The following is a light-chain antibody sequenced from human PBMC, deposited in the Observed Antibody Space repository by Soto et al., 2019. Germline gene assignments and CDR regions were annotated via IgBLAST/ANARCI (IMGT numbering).Light chain of an antibody. CDR3: QQFGSSPET. J-gene: IGKJ1*01. V-gene: IGKV3-15*01. Sequence: EIVMTQSPATLSVSPGIRATLSCRASQSVSINLAWYQQKSGRAPRLLIYGASTRATGIPARFSGSGSGTEFTLTISSLQSEDFAVYYCQQFGSSPETFGQGTKVEIK. CDR2: GAS. CDR1: QSVSIN.